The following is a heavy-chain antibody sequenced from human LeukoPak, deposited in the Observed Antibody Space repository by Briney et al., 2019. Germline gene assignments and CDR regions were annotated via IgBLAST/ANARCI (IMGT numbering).Heavy chain of an antibody. CDR2: IYYSGST. V-gene: IGHV4-31*03. Sequence: SQTLSLTCTVSGGSISSGAYYWSWIRQQPGKGLEWIGYIYYSGSTYYNPALKSRIHISRDTSKNQFSLNLSSVTAADTAVYYCARLPTTVTAGGREYYFDYWGQGTLVTVSS. CDR3: ARLPTTVTAGGREYYFDY. D-gene: IGHD4-11*01. J-gene: IGHJ4*02. CDR1: GGSISSGAYY.